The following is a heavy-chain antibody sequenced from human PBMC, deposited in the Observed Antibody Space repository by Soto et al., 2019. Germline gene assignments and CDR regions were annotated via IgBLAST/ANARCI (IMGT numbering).Heavy chain of an antibody. CDR3: TRNVDVVGVYNYSDP. V-gene: IGHV3-49*03. CDR1: GFTFGDYA. Sequence: PGGSLRLSCTASGFTFGDYAMTWFRQAPGKGLEWVGFITSKAYGGTPDYAASVKGRFTISRDDSKSIAYLQMNSLKAEDTAVYYCTRNVDVVGVYNYSDPWGPGTLLTVSS. J-gene: IGHJ5*02. CDR2: ITSKAYGGTP. D-gene: IGHD2-21*01.